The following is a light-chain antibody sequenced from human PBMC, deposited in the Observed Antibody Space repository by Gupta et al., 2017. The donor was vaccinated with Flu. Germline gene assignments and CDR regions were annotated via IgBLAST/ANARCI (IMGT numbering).Light chain of an antibody. CDR3: QQAAEYT. V-gene: IGKV3-11*01. CDR2: DVS. J-gene: IGKJ2*01. CDR1: QSISDY. Sequence: VLTQSPATLSLSPGERATLSCRASQSISDYLAWYQQRPGQAPRLLIYDVSHRAAGIPARFSGSGSGTDFTPTISSLEPEDFAVYYCQQAAEYTFGQGSKLEMK.